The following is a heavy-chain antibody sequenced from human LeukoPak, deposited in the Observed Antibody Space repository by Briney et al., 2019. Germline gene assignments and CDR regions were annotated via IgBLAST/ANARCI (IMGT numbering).Heavy chain of an antibody. CDR3: ARGRVETLYYFDS. CDR2: ISWNSGSI. D-gene: IGHD2-15*01. V-gene: IGHV3-9*01. J-gene: IGHJ4*02. CDR1: GFTFDDYA. Sequence: GGPLRLSCAASGFTFDDYAMHWVRQAPGKGLEWVSGISWNSGSIGYADSVKGRFTISRDNAKNSLYLQMNSLRAEDTAVYYCARGRVETLYYFDSWGQGTLVTVSS.